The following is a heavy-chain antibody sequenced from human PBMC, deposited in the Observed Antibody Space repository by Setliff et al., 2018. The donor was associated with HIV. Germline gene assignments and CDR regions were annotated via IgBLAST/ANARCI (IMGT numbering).Heavy chain of an antibody. CDR2: ISHDGNNK. CDR3: ARDRVEAERGAFDI. V-gene: IGHV3-30*01. J-gene: IGHJ3*02. D-gene: IGHD1-26*01. CDR1: GFTFSSYS. Sequence: SLRLSCAASGFTFSSYSFHWVRQAPGKGLEWVTVISHDGNNKFYADSVKGRFTISRDNSKDTVSLQMTSLTSDDTAMYYCARDRVEAERGAFDIWGQGTMVTVSS.